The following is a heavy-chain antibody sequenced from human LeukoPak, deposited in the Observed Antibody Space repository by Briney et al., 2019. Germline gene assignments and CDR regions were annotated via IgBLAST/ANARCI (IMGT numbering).Heavy chain of an antibody. V-gene: IGHV4-34*01. Sequence: PSETLSLTCAVYGGSFSGYYWSWIRQPPGKGLEWIGEINHSGSTNYNPSLKSRVTISVDTSKNQFSLKPSSVTAADTAVYYCARGLSELWLRYFDYWGQGTLVTVSS. CDR1: GGSFSGYY. CDR2: INHSGST. J-gene: IGHJ4*02. D-gene: IGHD5-18*01. CDR3: ARGLSELWLRYFDY.